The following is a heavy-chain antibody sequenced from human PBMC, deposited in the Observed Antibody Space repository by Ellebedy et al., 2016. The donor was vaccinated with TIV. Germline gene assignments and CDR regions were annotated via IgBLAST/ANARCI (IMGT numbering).Heavy chain of an antibody. D-gene: IGHD2-15*01. CDR3: ARDLGYCSGGSCYPSNWFDP. CDR2: INPNSGGT. J-gene: IGHJ5*02. CDR1: GYTFTGYY. V-gene: IGHV1-2*02. Sequence: AASVKVSCKASGYTFTGYYMHWVRQAPGQGLEWMGWINPNSGGTNYAQKFQGRVTMTRDTSISTAYMELSRLRSDDTAVYYCARDLGYCSGGSCYPSNWFDPWGQGTLVTVSS.